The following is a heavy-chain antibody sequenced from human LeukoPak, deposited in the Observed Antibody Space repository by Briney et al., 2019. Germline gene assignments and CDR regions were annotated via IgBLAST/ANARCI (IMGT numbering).Heavy chain of an antibody. CDR2: IYPGDSNT. V-gene: IGHV5-51*01. CDR1: GYRLSNYW. J-gene: IGHJ4*02. Sequence: GEAPKISCSTFGYRLSNYWMGWVRQMPGKGLEWMAIIYPGDSNTKYSPSFQGQVTISADKSISTAFLQWVSLKASDTAMYYCASHYETTGYFAFDQWGQGTLVTASS. CDR3: ASHYETTGYFAFDQ. D-gene: IGHD3-22*01.